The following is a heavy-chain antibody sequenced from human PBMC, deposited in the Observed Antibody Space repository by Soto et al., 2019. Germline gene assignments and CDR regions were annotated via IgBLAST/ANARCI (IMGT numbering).Heavy chain of an antibody. J-gene: IGHJ4*02. Sequence: ASVNVSCKASGYTFSSYNINWVRQATGQGPEWMGWMNPSSGNTGYAQKFQGRVTMTRDVSISTAYMDLSSLRSEDTAVYYCAREDYYGSGSYYSWGQGTLVTSPQ. CDR1: GYTFSSYN. CDR2: MNPSSGNT. V-gene: IGHV1-8*01. D-gene: IGHD3-10*01. CDR3: AREDYYGSGSYYS.